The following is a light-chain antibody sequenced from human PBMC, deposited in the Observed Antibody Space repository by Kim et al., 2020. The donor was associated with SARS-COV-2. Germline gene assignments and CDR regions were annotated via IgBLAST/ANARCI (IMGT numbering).Light chain of an antibody. Sequence: VSPGERATLSCRASQSVSSNLAWYQQKPGQAPRLLIYGASTRATGIPARFSGSGSGTEFTLTICSLQSEDFAVYYCQQYNNWPPVTFGQGTKLEI. CDR3: QQYNNWPPVT. J-gene: IGKJ2*01. CDR2: GAS. CDR1: QSVSSN. V-gene: IGKV3-15*01.